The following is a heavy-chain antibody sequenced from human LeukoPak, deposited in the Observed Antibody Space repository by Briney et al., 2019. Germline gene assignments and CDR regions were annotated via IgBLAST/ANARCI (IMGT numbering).Heavy chain of an antibody. Sequence: GGSLRLSCAASGFTFNTYAMSWVRQAPGKGLEWVSTISGSGHSTYYADSVMGRFAVSRDNSKNTLYLQMDSLRVEDTAIYYCSRRAWQIIISSSHYYMDVWGKGTTVTVSS. V-gene: IGHV3-23*01. CDR1: GFTFNTYA. CDR2: ISGSGHST. CDR3: SRRAWQIIISSSHYYMDV. D-gene: IGHD3-10*01. J-gene: IGHJ6*03.